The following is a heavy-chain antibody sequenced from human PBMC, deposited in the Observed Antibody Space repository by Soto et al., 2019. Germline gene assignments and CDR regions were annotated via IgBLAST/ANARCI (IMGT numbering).Heavy chain of an antibody. V-gene: IGHV3-33*08. J-gene: IGHJ4*02. CDR1: GFTFSSHS. CDR2: IWYDGNNK. CDR3: ACSGYSSGRQNPFDY. Sequence: GFLRLSCAASGFTFSSHSMNWVRQAPGKGLEWVAIIWYDGNNKYYADSVKGRFTISRDNSKNTLYLQMNSLRAEDTAVYYCACSGYSSGRQNPFDYWGQGTLVPLPS. D-gene: IGHD6-19*01.